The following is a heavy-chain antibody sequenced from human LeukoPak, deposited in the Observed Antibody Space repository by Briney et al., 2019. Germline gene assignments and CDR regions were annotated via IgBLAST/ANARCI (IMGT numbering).Heavy chain of an antibody. CDR1: GGSISSGDYY. D-gene: IGHD3-10*01. CDR3: ARGRVFYYGMDV. Sequence: SQTLSLTCTVSGGSISSGDYYWSWIRQPPGKGLEWIGYIYYSGSTYYNPSLKSRVTISVDTSKNQFTLKLSSVTAADTAVYYCARGRVFYYGMDVWGLGTTVTVSS. J-gene: IGHJ6*02. CDR2: IYYSGST. V-gene: IGHV4-30-4*01.